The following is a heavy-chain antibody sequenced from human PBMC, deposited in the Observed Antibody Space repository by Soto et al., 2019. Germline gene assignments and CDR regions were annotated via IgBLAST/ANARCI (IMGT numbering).Heavy chain of an antibody. CDR2: IYYSGST. V-gene: IGHV4-30-4*01. D-gene: IGHD3-10*01. CDR3: ARAAMVRGVSLDY. CDR1: GGSISSGDCY. Sequence: PSETLSLTCTVSGGSISSGDCYWSWIRQPPGKGLEWIGYIYYSGSTYYNPSLKSRVTISVDTSKNQFSLKLSSVTAADTAVYYCARAAMVRGVSLDYWGQGTLVTVSS. J-gene: IGHJ4*02.